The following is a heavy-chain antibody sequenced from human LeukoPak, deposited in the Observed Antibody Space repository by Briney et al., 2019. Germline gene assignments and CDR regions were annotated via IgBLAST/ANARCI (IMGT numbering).Heavy chain of an antibody. CDR1: GYTFTGYY. CDR3: ARLTVTTWVDY. J-gene: IGHJ4*02. CDR2: INPNSGGT. D-gene: IGHD4-17*01. Sequence: ASVKVSCKASGYTFTGYYMHWVRQAPGQGLEWMGWINPNSGGTNYAQKFQGRVTMTRDTSISTAYMELRSLRSDDTAVYYCARLTVTTWVDYWGQGTLVTVSS. V-gene: IGHV1-2*02.